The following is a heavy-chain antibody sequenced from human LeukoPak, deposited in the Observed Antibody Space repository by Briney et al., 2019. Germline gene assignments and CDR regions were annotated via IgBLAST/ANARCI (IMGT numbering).Heavy chain of an antibody. V-gene: IGHV4-39*07. D-gene: IGHD3-3*01. CDR2: IYYSGST. CDR1: GGSISSSSYY. CDR3: ARGKEVTIFGVVIKRTYYYMDV. Sequence: SETLSLTCTVSGGSISSSSYYWGWIRQPPGKGLEWIGSIYYSGSTYYNPSLKSRVTISVDTSKNQFSLKLSSVTAADTAVYYCARGKEVTIFGVVIKRTYYYMDVWGKGTTVTVSS. J-gene: IGHJ6*03.